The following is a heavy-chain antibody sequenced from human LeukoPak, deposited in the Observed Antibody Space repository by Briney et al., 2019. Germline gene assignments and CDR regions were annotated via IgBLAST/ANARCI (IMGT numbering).Heavy chain of an antibody. J-gene: IGHJ6*02. Sequence: PGGSLRLSCAASGFTFSSYGMHWVRRAPGKGLEWVAVISYDGSNKYYADSVKGRFTISRDNSKNTLYLQMNSLRAEDTAVYYCARDSEQQLVYYYYGMDVWGQGTTVTVSS. CDR2: ISYDGSNK. V-gene: IGHV3-30*03. CDR1: GFTFSSYG. D-gene: IGHD6-13*01. CDR3: ARDSEQQLVYYYYGMDV.